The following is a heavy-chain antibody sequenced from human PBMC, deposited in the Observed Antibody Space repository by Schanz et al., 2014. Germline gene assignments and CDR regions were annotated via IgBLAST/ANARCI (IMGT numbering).Heavy chain of an antibody. CDR1: GFTLSSYG. CDR3: AKTPREYCNYDNCPNWFDS. Sequence: QVRLVESGGGVVQPGRSLRLSCAASGFTLSSYGMHWVRQAPGKGLEWVSFIYIGGNTYYADSVKGRFTISRDNSKNSLYLQMNSLRAEDTAVYYCAKTPREYCNYDNCPNWFDSWGQGTLVTVSS. D-gene: IGHD2-15*01. J-gene: IGHJ5*01. V-gene: IGHV3-NL1*01. CDR2: IYIGGNT.